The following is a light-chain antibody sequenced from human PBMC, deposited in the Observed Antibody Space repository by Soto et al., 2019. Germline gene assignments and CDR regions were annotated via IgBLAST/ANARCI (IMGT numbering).Light chain of an antibody. J-gene: IGLJ2*01. CDR1: SSNIGAGYD. V-gene: IGLV1-40*01. CDR2: GNS. Sequence: QSVLTQPPSVSGAPGQRVTISCTGSSSNIGAGYDVHWYQQLPGTAPKLLIYGNSNRPSVVPDRFSGSKSGTSASLAITGLQADDEADYYCQSDDSSLSVVFGGGTKLTVL. CDR3: QSDDSSLSVV.